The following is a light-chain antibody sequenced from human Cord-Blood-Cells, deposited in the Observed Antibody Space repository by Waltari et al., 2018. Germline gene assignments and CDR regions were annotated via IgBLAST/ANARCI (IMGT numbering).Light chain of an antibody. J-gene: IGLJ3*02. Sequence: QSALTQPASVSGSPGQSITISCTGTSSDVGGYNYVSWYQQHPGKAPKLMIYDVSKRPSGVSNRFSGSKSGNTASLTSTGLQAEDEADYYCSSYTRSSTWVFGGGTKLT. CDR2: DVS. CDR1: SSDVGGYNY. CDR3: SSYTRSSTWV. V-gene: IGLV2-14*01.